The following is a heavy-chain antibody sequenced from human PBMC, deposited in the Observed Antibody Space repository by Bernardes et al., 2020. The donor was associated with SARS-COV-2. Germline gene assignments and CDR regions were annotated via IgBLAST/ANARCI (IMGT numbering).Heavy chain of an antibody. D-gene: IGHD1-7*01. J-gene: IGHJ4*02. CDR2: ITLIIRYK. CDR3: ARESDWNYVFDY. Sequence: GGSLRLSCAASEFTFSSYAMSWVRQAPGKGLEWVSSITLIIRYKYYADSVKGRFTISIDNAKNSLYLQMNSLRAEDMAVYFCARESDWNYVFDYWGKGTMV. CDR1: EFTFSSYA. V-gene: IGHV3-21*01.